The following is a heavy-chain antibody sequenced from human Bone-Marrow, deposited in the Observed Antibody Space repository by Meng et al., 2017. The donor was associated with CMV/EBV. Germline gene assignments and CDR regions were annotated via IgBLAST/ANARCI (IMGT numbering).Heavy chain of an antibody. D-gene: IGHD6-13*01. CDR3: ARKDSSSWYESSYYYYGMDV. CDR2: IIPIFGTA. CDR1: GGTFSSYA. V-gene: IGHV1-69*05. Sequence: SVKVSCKASGGTFSSYAISWVRQAPGQGLEWMGGIIPIFGTANYAQKFQGRVTITTDESTSTAYMELSSLRSEDTAVYYCARKDSSSWYESSYYYYGMDVWGQGNTVTVSS. J-gene: IGHJ6*02.